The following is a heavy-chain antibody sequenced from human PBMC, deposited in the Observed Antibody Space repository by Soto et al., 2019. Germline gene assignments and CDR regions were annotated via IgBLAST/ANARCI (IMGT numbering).Heavy chain of an antibody. V-gene: IGHV4-39*02. Sequence: QLQLQESGPGLVKPSETLSLICSVSGDSFSSGSYYWGWIRQPPGKGLEWFGNINYSGRTYYNPSLKIRVTISVDTSKNHLSLKLRSVTAADTAIYYCARLQGGTFDIWGQGSMVTVSS. CDR1: GDSFSSGSYY. CDR2: INYSGRT. CDR3: ARLQGGTFDI. J-gene: IGHJ3*02. D-gene: IGHD2-15*01.